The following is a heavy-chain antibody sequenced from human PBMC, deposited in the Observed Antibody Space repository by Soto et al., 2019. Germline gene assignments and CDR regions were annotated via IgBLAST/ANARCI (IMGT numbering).Heavy chain of an antibody. CDR2: INHSGST. CDR1: GGSFSGYY. V-gene: IGHV4-34*01. D-gene: IGHD3-10*01. J-gene: IGHJ6*03. Sequence: SETLSLTCAVYGGSFSGYYWSWIRQPPGKGLEWIGEINHSGSTNYNPSLKCRVTISVDTSKNQFSLKLSSVTAADTAVYYCARSPSGYYMDVWGKGTTVTV. CDR3: ARSPSGYYMDV.